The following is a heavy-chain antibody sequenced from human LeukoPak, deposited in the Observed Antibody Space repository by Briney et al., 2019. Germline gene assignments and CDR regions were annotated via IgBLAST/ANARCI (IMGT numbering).Heavy chain of an antibody. CDR3: AREAQLVPHWFDP. D-gene: IGHD6-6*01. CDR2: IIPILGIA. Sequence: SVKVSCKASGGTFSSYTISWVRQAPGQGLEWMGRIIPILGIANYAQKFQGRVTFTADKSTSTAYMELSSLRSEDTAVYYCAREAQLVPHWFDPWGQGTLVTVSS. J-gene: IGHJ5*02. CDR1: GGTFSSYT. V-gene: IGHV1-69*04.